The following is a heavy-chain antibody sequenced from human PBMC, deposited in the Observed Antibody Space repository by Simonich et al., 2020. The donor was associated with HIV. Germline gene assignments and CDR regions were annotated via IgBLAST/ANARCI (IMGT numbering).Heavy chain of an antibody. CDR3: ARRHPTTVTTPYFDY. V-gene: IGHV4-34*01. J-gene: IGHJ4*02. CDR2: INHSGST. Sequence: QVQLQQWCAGLLKPSETLSLTCAVYGGSFSGYYWSWIRQPPGKGLEWIGEINHSGSTNHNPSLKSRVTISVDTSKNQFSLKLSSVTAAYTAVYYCARRHPTTVTTPYFDYWGQGTLVTVSS. D-gene: IGHD4-17*01. CDR1: GGSFSGYY.